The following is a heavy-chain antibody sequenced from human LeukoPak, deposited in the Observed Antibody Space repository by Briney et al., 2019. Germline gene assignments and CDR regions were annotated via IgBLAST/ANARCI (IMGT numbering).Heavy chain of an antibody. J-gene: IGHJ4*02. D-gene: IGHD6-13*01. CDR1: GYSVSSGYY. CDR2: IFYSESA. CDR3: ASSSRSGSYFDY. V-gene: IGHV4-38-2*01. Sequence: SETLSLTCAVSGYSVSSGYYWGWIRQPPGKGLEWIGSIFYSESAYHNPSLRSRVTISLDTSKSQFSLNLRSATAADTAVYYCASSSRSGSYFDYWGQGTLVTVSS.